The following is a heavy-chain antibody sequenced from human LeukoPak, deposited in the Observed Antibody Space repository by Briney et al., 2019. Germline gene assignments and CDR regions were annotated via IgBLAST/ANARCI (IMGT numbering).Heavy chain of an antibody. D-gene: IGHD1-26*01. CDR2: IIPIFGTA. V-gene: IGHV1-69*13. Sequence: SVNVSFTASGGTFSIYAISWVRQAPGQGLEWMGGIIPIFGTANYSQKFQGRVTITADESTSTAYMELSSLRSEDTAVYYCARGTRGSYHYGTFDYWGQGTLVTVSS. CDR1: GGTFSIYA. J-gene: IGHJ4*02. CDR3: ARGTRGSYHYGTFDY.